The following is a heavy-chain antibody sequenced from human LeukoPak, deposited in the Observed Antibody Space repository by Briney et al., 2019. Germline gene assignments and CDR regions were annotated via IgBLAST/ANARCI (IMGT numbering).Heavy chain of an antibody. Sequence: PGGSLRLSCAASGFTFSSYSMNWVRQAPGKGLEWVSSISSSSSYIYYADSVKGRFTMSRDNAKNSLYLQMSSLRAEGTAVYYCARERAAQYDYWGQGILVTVSS. V-gene: IGHV3-21*01. J-gene: IGHJ4*02. CDR3: ARERAAQYDY. D-gene: IGHD4-11*01. CDR2: ISSSSSYI. CDR1: GFTFSSYS.